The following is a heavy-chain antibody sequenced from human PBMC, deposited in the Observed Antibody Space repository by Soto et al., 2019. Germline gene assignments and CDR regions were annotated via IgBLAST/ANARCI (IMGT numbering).Heavy chain of an antibody. V-gene: IGHV4-39*01. CDR3: ARRMAYDSSGYVSKIDF. CDR2: LYYSGKT. J-gene: IGHJ4*02. D-gene: IGHD3-22*01. Sequence: QLQLQESGPGLVKPSETLSLTCKVSGASISSSTYYWGWIRQPPGKGLEWIGDLYYSGKTFYNTNLQSRVTISGDTSKNQFSLSLTSVTDSDTAVYYCARRMAYDSSGYVSKIDFWGQGTLVTVSS. CDR1: GASISSSTYY.